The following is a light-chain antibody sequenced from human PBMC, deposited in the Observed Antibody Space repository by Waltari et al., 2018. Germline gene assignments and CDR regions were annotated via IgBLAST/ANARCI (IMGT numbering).Light chain of an antibody. Sequence: DVVLTQTPLSLPITPGEPASISCRSSQSLLHSNGNTYLHWYLQRPGRSPQLLIYGGFSRASGVSDRFSGSVSGTDFTLKISKVAAEDVGIYFCVQAIAFPPTFGQGTKVEIK. V-gene: IGKV2-40*01. CDR3: VQAIAFPPT. CDR2: GGF. J-gene: IGKJ1*01. CDR1: QSLLHSNGNTY.